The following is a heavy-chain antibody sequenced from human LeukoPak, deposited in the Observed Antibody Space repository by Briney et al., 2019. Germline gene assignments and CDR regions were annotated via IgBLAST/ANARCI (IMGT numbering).Heavy chain of an antibody. J-gene: IGHJ4*02. CDR3: ARSMVGGVIVIVY. CDR2: IYHSGST. D-gene: IGHD3-16*02. CDR1: GYSISIGYY. V-gene: IGHV4-38-2*01. Sequence: NPSETLSLTCAVSGYSISIGYYWGWIRQPPGKGREGIGSIYHSGSTYYNPSLKSRVTISVDTSKNQFSLKLSSVTAADTAVYYCARSMVGGVIVIVYWGQGTLVTVSS.